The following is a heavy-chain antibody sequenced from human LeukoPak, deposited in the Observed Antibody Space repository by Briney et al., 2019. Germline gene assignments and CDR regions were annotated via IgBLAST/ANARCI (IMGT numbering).Heavy chain of an antibody. CDR2: INPNSGGT. V-gene: IGHV1-2*02. CDR3: ATSSDEESDAFDI. Sequence: EASVKVSCKASGYTFTGYYMHWVRQAPGQGLEWMGWINPNSGGTNYAQKFQGRVTMTRDTSISTAYMELSRLRSDDTAVYYCATSSDEESDAFDIWGQGTMVTVSS. J-gene: IGHJ3*02. D-gene: IGHD3-10*01. CDR1: GYTFTGYY.